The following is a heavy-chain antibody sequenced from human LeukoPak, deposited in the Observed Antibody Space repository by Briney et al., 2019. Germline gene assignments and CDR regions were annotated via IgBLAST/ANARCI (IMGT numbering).Heavy chain of an antibody. CDR3: ARLPDIVATTIDY. CDR1: GYSFTSYW. J-gene: IGHJ4*02. CDR2: IYPADSDT. D-gene: IGHD5-12*01. Sequence: GESLKISCKGSGYSFTSYWIAWVRQMPGKGLEWMGIIYPADSDTRYSPSFEGQVTISADKSISTAYLRWNSLKDSDTAMYYCARLPDIVATTIDYWGQGTLVTVSS. V-gene: IGHV5-51*01.